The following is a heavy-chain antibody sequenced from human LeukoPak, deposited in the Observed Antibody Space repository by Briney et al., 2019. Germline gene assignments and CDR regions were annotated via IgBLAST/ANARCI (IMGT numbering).Heavy chain of an antibody. D-gene: IGHD1-26*01. CDR2: IYYSGST. CDR1: GGSISNYY. Sequence: SETLSLTCTVSGGSISNYYGNWIRQPPGKGLEWIGNIYYSGSTNYNPSLKSRVTISADTSKNQLSLKSSSLTAADTAVYYCARRGANSGSYSHFDLWGRGTLVTVSS. CDR3: ARRGANSGSYSHFDL. V-gene: IGHV4-59*01. J-gene: IGHJ2*01.